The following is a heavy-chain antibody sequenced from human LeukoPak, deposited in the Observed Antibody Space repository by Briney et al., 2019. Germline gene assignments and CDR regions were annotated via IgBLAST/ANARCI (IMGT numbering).Heavy chain of an antibody. CDR1: GFTFSDYA. D-gene: IGHD1-26*01. Sequence: GSLRLSCAASGFTFSDYAMTWVRPAPGKGLEWVATISGSGVMTYYADSVKGRFTVSGDNSKNTLYLQMSSLTAADTAVYYCAKDRSIGTYYTFDHWGQGTLVTVSS. CDR2: ISGSGVMT. V-gene: IGHV3-23*01. CDR3: AKDRSIGTYYTFDH. J-gene: IGHJ4*02.